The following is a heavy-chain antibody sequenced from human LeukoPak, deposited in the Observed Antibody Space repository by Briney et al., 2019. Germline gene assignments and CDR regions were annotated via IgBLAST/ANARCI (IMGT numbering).Heavy chain of an antibody. CDR3: ASAILLKYSGSYPDY. V-gene: IGHV5-51*01. Sequence: GESLKISCKGSGYSFSSFWIGWVRQMPGKGLEWMGTIFPGDSDTKYSPSFRGQVTISADKSISTAYLQWSSLKASDTAMYYCASAILLKYSGSYPDYWGQGTLVTVSS. J-gene: IGHJ4*02. CDR2: IFPGDSDT. CDR1: GYSFSSFW. D-gene: IGHD1-26*01.